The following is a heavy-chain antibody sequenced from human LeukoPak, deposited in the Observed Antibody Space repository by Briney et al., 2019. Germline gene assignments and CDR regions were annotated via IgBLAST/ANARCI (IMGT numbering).Heavy chain of an antibody. CDR1: GDYINNGGHY. Sequence: PSQTLSLTFSVSGDYINNGGHYWSWIRQPPGKTLEYIGYISHRGSTYYNPSLKSRLTITVDGSRKQFSLKLRSVTAADTAVYYCARSEDSGSYFSFDYWGQGTLVAVSS. CDR2: ISHRGST. D-gene: IGHD1-26*01. J-gene: IGHJ4*02. CDR3: ARSEDSGSYFSFDY. V-gene: IGHV4-30-2*01.